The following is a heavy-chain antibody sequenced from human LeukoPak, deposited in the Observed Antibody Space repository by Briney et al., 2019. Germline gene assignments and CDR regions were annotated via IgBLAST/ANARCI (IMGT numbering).Heavy chain of an antibody. CDR1: GGSISSSSYY. Sequence: SETLSLTCTVSGGSISSSSYYWGWIRQPPGKGLEWIGSIYSSGNSKYNPSLKSRVTISVDTSRNQFSLNLSSVTAADTAVYYCARDMTGSGWNDAFDIWGQGTMVTVSS. CDR2: IYSSGNS. D-gene: IGHD6-19*01. CDR3: ARDMTGSGWNDAFDI. J-gene: IGHJ3*02. V-gene: IGHV4-39*07.